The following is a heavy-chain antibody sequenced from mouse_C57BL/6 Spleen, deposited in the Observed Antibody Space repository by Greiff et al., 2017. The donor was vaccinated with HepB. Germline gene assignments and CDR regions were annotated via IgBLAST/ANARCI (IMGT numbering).Heavy chain of an antibody. Sequence: EVQLQQSGPELVKPGASVKISCKASGYTFTDYYMNWVKQSHGKSLEWIGDINPNNGGTSYNQKFKGKATLTVDKSSSTAYMELRSLTSEDSAVYYCAREESSSYEGWFAYWGQGTLVTVSA. J-gene: IGHJ3*01. CDR2: INPNNGGT. CDR3: AREESSSYEGWFAY. CDR1: GYTFTDYY. V-gene: IGHV1-26*01. D-gene: IGHD1-1*01.